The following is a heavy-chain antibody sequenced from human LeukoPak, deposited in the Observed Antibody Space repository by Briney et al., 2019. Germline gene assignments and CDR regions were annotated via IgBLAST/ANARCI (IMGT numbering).Heavy chain of an antibody. V-gene: IGHV3-33*01. Sequence: PGKSLRLSCAASGFTFSSYGIHWVRQAPGKGLEWVVVIWYDGTNKYYADSVKGRFTISRDNSKNTLYLQMNSLRAEDTAVYYCARDLSDGVVTAIAHYWGQGTLVTVCS. CDR1: GFTFSSYG. J-gene: IGHJ4*02. CDR3: ARDLSDGVVTAIAHY. CDR2: IWYDGTNK. D-gene: IGHD2-21*02.